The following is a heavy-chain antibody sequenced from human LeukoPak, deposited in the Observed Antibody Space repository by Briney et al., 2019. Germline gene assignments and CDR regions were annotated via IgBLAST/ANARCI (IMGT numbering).Heavy chain of an antibody. D-gene: IGHD2-15*01. CDR2: INHSGST. J-gene: IGHJ4*02. CDR3: ARARGYCSGGSCYYFDY. V-gene: IGHV4-34*01. Sequence: PGGSLRLSCSVSGFTFSDYPMSWVRRVPGKGLEWIGEINHSGSTNYNPSLKSRVTISVDTSKNQFSLKLSSVTAADTAVYYCARARGYCSGGSCYYFDYWGQGTLVTVSS. CDR1: GFTFSDYP.